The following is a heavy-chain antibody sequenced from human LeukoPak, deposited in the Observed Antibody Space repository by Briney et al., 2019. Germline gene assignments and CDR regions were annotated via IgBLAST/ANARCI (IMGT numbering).Heavy chain of an antibody. CDR2: ITYNGSNK. V-gene: IGHV3-30*04. Sequence: GGSLRLSCAASGFTFSSYAMHWVRQAPGKGLEWVAGITYNGSNKYYADSVKGRFTISRDNSKNTLYLQMNSLRAEDTAVDYCARDGGDHYFDYWGQGTMVTVSS. D-gene: IGHD4-17*01. J-gene: IGHJ4*02. CDR1: GFTFSSYA. CDR3: ARDGGDHYFDY.